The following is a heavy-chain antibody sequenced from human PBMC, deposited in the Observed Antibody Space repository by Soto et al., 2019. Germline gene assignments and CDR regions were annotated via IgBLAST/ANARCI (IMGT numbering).Heavy chain of an antibody. CDR2: IIPTFGTA. D-gene: IGHD4-17*01. CDR3: ARVVTTVTTDSLYYSYGMDV. J-gene: IGHJ6*02. Sequence: QVRLVQSGAEVKKPGSSVKVSCKASGGTFSRFAIRWVRQAPGQGLEWMGGIIPTFGTANYAQKFQGRVTITADESTSTAYMELSSLRSEDTAVYYCARVVTTVTTDSLYYSYGMDVWGQGTTVTVSS. CDR1: GGTFSRFA. V-gene: IGHV1-69*01.